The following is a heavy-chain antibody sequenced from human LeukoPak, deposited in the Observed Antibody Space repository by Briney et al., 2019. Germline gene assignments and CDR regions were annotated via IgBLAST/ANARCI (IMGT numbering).Heavy chain of an antibody. V-gene: IGHV4-59*12. CDR2: IYYSGST. D-gene: IGHD2-8*01. CDR3: ARAGIVLMVYTNWFDP. CDR1: GGSISSYY. J-gene: IGHJ5*02. Sequence: SETLSLTYTVSGGSISSYYWSWIRQPPGKGLEWIGYIYYSGSTNYNPSLKSRVTISVDTSKNQFSLKLSSVTAADTAVYYCARAGIVLMVYTNWFDPWGQGTLVTVSS.